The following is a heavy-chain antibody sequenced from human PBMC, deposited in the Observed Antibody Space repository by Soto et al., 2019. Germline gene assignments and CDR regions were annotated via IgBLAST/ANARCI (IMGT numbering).Heavy chain of an antibody. CDR3: ARESGFFAK. J-gene: IGHJ4*02. CDR1: GFTVSSNY. V-gene: IGHV3-66*01. CDR2: IWSGGTT. Sequence: PGGSLRLSCAASGFTVSSNYMSWVRQAPGRGLEWVSTIWSGGTTYYADSVKGRFTISRDDSKNTLYLQMNSLRAEDTALYYCARESGFFAKWGQGTLVTVS.